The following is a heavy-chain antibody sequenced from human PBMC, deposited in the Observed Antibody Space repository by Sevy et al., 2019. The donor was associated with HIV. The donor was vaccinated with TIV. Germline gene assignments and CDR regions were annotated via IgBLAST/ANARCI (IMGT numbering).Heavy chain of an antibody. CDR1: GFTFSNYW. V-gene: IGHV3-7*01. CDR3: ARSVLAAGTFDP. Sequence: GGSLRLSCAASGFTFSNYWMSWVRQAPGKGLEWVASIKQDGSEKYYVDSVKGRFTISRENAKNSLFLQMNSLRAEETAMYFCARSVLAAGTFDPWGQGTLVTVSS. J-gene: IGHJ5*02. CDR2: IKQDGSEK. D-gene: IGHD6-13*01.